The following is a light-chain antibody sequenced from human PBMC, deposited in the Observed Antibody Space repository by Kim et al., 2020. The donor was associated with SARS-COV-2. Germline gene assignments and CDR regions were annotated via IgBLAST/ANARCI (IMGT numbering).Light chain of an antibody. J-gene: IGKJ4*01. CDR1: QSVSSSY. CDR2: DAS. V-gene: IGKV3-20*01. Sequence: SPGERATLSCRASQSVSSSYLAWYQQKPGHAPRLLIYDASSRATGIPDRFSGSGSGTDFTLTISRLEPEDFAVYYCQQYGSSPLTFGGGTKVDIK. CDR3: QQYGSSPLT.